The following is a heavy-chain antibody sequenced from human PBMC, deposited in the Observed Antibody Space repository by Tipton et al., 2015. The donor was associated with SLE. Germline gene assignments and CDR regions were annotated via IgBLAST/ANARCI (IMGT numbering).Heavy chain of an antibody. D-gene: IGHD6-6*01. CDR2: IKQDGSEK. Sequence: SLRLSCAASGFTFSSYWMSWVRQAPGKGLEWVANIKQDGSEKYYVDSVKGRFTISRDNSKNTLYLQMNSLRAEDTAVYYCARLSIAARPDDYWGQGTLVTVSS. J-gene: IGHJ4*02. CDR3: ARLSIAARPDDY. V-gene: IGHV3-7*05. CDR1: GFTFSSYW.